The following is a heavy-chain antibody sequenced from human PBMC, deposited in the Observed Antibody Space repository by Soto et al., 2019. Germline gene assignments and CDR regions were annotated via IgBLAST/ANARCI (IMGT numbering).Heavy chain of an antibody. CDR1: GFTFSSYA. D-gene: IGHD3-3*01. CDR3: AREGKNYDFWSGYYELATQGSRFDP. J-gene: IGHJ5*02. Sequence: LRLSCAASGFTFSSYAMHWVRQAPGKGLEWVAVISYDGSNKYYADSVKGRFTISRDNSKNTLYLQMNSLRAEDTAVYYCAREGKNYDFWSGYYELATQGSRFDPWGQGTLVTVSS. V-gene: IGHV3-30-3*01. CDR2: ISYDGSNK.